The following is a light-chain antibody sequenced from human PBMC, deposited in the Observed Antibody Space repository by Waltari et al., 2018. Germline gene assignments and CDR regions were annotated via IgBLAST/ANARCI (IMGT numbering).Light chain of an antibody. CDR2: DAS. CDR1: QDISNY. Sequence: DIQMIQSPSSLSASVGDRVTITCQASQDISNYLNWYQQRPGKAPKLLIYDASNLETGVPSRFSGGGSGTDFTFTISSLQPEDIATYYCQQYDNLPYTFDQGTKLEIK. J-gene: IGKJ2*01. V-gene: IGKV1-33*01. CDR3: QQYDNLPYT.